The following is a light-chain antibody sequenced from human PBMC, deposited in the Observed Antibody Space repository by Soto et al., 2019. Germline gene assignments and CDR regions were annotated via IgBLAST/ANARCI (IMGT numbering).Light chain of an antibody. CDR1: QSVSSNY. CDR2: GAS. Sequence: EIVLTKSPGTLSLSPGERATLSCRASQSVSSNYLAWYQHNPGQAPRPLIYGASSRATGIPDRFSGSGAGTDSTLTISRLEPEDFAVYYCQQDGSSPWTFGQGTKVEIK. V-gene: IGKV3-20*01. CDR3: QQDGSSPWT. J-gene: IGKJ1*01.